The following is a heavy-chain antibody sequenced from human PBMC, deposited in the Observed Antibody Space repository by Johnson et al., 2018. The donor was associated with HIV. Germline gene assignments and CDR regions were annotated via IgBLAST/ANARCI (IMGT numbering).Heavy chain of an antibody. J-gene: IGHJ3*01. CDR1: GFTFNSYA. D-gene: IGHD2-15*01. V-gene: IGHV3-30*19. CDR2: ISYDGSNK. CDR3: ARDPRGLGVGPGEAFDL. Sequence: QVQLVESGGGLVQPGGSLRLSCVASGFTFNSYAMHWVRQAPGKGLEWLSVISYDGSNKYYADSVKGRFTISRDNSKNTLYLQMNSLRAEDTAVYYCARDPRGLGVGPGEAFDLWGQETVVTVAS.